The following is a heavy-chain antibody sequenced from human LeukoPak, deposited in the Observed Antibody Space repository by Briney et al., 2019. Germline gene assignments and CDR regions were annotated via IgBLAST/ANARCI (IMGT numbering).Heavy chain of an antibody. CDR1: GGSFSGYY. CDR2: INHSGST. D-gene: IGHD3-9*01. CDR3: ASIFYHPHPFDY. V-gene: IGHV4-34*01. Sequence: SETLSLTCAVYGGSFSGYYWSWIRQPPGKGLEWIGEINHSGSTNYNPSLKSRVTISVDTSKNQFSLKLSSVTAADTAVYYCASIFYHPHPFDYWGQGTLVTVSS. J-gene: IGHJ4*02.